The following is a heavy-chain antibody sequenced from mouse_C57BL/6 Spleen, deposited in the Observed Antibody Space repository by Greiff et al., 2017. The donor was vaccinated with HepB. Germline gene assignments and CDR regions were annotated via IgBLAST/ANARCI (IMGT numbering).Heavy chain of an antibody. CDR2: INPNNGGT. D-gene: IGHD1-1*01. CDR3: ARSITTVVATLFAY. CDR1: GYTFTDYY. J-gene: IGHJ3*01. Sequence: EVQLQQSGPELVKPGASVKISCKASGYTFTDYYMNWVKQSHGKSLEWIGDINPNNGGTSYNQKFKGKATLTVDKSSSTAYMELRSLTSEDSAVYYCARSITTVVATLFAYWGQGTLVTVSA. V-gene: IGHV1-26*01.